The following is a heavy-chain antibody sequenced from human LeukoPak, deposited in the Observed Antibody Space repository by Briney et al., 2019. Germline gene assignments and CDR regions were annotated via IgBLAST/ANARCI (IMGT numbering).Heavy chain of an antibody. J-gene: IGHJ6*03. CDR1: GFTFDDYG. V-gene: IGHV3-20*01. D-gene: IGHD3-10*01. CDR3: ARSYGSGRYYYMDV. Sequence: GGSLRLSCAASGFTFDDYGMSWVRQAPGKGLEWVSGINWNGGSKGYADSVKGRFTISRDNAKNSLYLQMNSLRAEDTALYHCARSYGSGRYYYMDVWGKGTTVTVSS. CDR2: INWNGGSK.